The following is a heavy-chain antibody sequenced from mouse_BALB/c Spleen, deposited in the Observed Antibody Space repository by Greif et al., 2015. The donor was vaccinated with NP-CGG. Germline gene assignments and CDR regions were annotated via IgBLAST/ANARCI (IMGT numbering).Heavy chain of an antibody. CDR1: GFAFSSYD. CDR2: ISSGGGST. J-gene: IGHJ2*01. Sequence: EVNVVESGGGLVKPGGSLKLSCAASGFAFSSYDMSWVRQTPEKRLEWVAYISSGGGSTYYPDTVKGRFTISRDNAKNTLYLQMSSLKSEDTAMYYCARRGGYYFDYWGQGTTLTVSS. CDR3: ARRGGYYFDY. V-gene: IGHV5-12-1*01.